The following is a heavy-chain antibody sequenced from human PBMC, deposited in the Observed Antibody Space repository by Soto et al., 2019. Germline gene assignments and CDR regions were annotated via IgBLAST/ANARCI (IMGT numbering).Heavy chain of an antibody. Sequence: QVQLVQSGAEVKKPGASVKVSCKASGYTFTSYGISWVRQAPGKGLEWMGWISAYNGNTNYAQKLQGIVTMTTDTPXSXXYIELRSLRSDDTAVYYCAGRNGPRGGGSHYASYYWGQGTLVTVSS. J-gene: IGHJ4*02. CDR2: ISAYNGNT. CDR3: AGRNGPRGGGSHYASYY. V-gene: IGHV1-18*01. D-gene: IGHD1-26*01. CDR1: GYTFTSYG.